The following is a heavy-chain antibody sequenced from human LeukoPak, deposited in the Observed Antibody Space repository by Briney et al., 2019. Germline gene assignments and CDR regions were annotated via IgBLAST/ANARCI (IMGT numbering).Heavy chain of an antibody. CDR3: AKIGHTTGMLPDS. V-gene: IGHV3-23*01. D-gene: IGHD3-10*02. CDR1: GFTFRTYA. Sequence: GGSLRLSCAGSGFTFRTYAMSWVPEAPGKGLEWVSGLLNAGGNTYYADSVKGRFTISRDNSKDTLYLQMNSLRAEDTALYYCAKIGHTTGMLPDSWGQGTLVTVSS. CDR2: LLNAGGNT. J-gene: IGHJ4*02.